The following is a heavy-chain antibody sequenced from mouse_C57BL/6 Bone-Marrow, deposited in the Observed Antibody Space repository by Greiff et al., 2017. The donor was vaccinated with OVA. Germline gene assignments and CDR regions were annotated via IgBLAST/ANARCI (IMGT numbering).Heavy chain of an antibody. CDR3: ARTADGYYVAWFAY. D-gene: IGHD2-3*01. V-gene: IGHV1-80*01. Sequence: VKLMESGAELVKPGASVKISCKASGYAFSSYWMNWVKQRPGKGLEWIGQIYPGDGDTNYNGKFKGKATLTADKSSSTAYMQLSSLTSEDSAVYFCARTADGYYVAWFAYWGQGTLVTVSA. J-gene: IGHJ3*01. CDR1: GYAFSSYW. CDR2: IYPGDGDT.